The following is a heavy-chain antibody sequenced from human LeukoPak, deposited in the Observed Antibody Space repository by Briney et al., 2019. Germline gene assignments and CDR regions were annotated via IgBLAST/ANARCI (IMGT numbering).Heavy chain of an antibody. CDR3: ARDLGYYGSGSYPSL. CDR1: GGSISSSSYY. Sequence: SETLSLTCTVSGGSISSSSYYWGWIRQPPGKGLEGIGSIYYSGSTYYNPSLRSRFTISVDTSKNQFSLKLSSVAAADTAVYYCARDLGYYGSGSYPSLWGQGTLVTVSS. D-gene: IGHD3-10*01. V-gene: IGHV4-39*07. CDR2: IYYSGST. J-gene: IGHJ4*02.